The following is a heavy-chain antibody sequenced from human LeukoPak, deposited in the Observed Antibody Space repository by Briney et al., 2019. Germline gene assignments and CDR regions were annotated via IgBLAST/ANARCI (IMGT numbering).Heavy chain of an antibody. V-gene: IGHV3-7*01. CDR1: GFTFSSYW. CDR3: ARGGDSSGYYFDY. CDR2: IKQDGSEK. J-gene: IGHJ4*02. Sequence: PGGSLRLSCAASGFTFSSYWMSWVRQAPGKGLEWVANIKQDGSEKYYVDSVKGRFTISRDNAKNSLYLQMNSLRAEDTAVYYCARGGDSSGYYFDYWGQGTLVTVSS. D-gene: IGHD3-22*01.